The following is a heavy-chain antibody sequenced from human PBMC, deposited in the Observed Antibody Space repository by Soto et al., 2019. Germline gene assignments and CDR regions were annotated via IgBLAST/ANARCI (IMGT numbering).Heavy chain of an antibody. CDR1: GGPISSYY. CDR3: ASTRGGFVDY. Sequence: SETLSLTCTVSGGPISSYYWSWIRQPPGKGLEWIGYIYYSGSTNYNPSLKSRVTISVDTSKNQFSLKLSSVTAADTAVYYCASTRGGFVDYWGQGTLVTVSS. CDR2: IYYSGST. D-gene: IGHD2-15*01. V-gene: IGHV4-59*01. J-gene: IGHJ4*02.